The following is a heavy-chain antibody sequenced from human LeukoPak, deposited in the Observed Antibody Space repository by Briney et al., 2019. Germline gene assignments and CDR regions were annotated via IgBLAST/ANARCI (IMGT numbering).Heavy chain of an antibody. D-gene: IGHD3-3*01. J-gene: IGHJ4*02. Sequence: GGSLRLSCAASGFTFSSYSMNWVRQAPGKGLEWVSYISSASGSMYYADSVKGRFTISRDNAKNSLFLQMNSLRAEDTAVYYCARDNPTYYDFWSGYYLDYWGQGTLVTVSS. CDR1: GFTFSSYS. CDR2: ISSASGSM. CDR3: ARDNPTYYDFWSGYYLDY. V-gene: IGHV3-48*04.